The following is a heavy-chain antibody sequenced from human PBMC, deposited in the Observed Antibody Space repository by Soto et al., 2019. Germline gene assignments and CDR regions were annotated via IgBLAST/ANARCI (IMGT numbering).Heavy chain of an antibody. CDR3: ATMGTPATGLYYFDY. V-gene: IGHV4-28*01. J-gene: IGHJ4*02. CDR2: ISYSGSA. CDR1: GGSIDGSNG. Sequence: SETLSLTCAVSGGSIDGSNGWTWIRQPPGKGLEWIGFISYSGSAYYNPSLKSRVTISVDTSKNQFSLNLSFVTAADTAVYYCATMGTPATGLYYFDYWGQGTLVTVSS. D-gene: IGHD2-15*01.